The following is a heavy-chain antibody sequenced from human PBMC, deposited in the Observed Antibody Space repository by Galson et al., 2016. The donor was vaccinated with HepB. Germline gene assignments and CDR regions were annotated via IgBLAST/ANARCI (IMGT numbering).Heavy chain of an antibody. CDR1: GFTFSSYS. V-gene: IGHV3-21*01. Sequence: SLRLSCAASGFTFSSYSMNWVRQAPGKGLEWVSSISSSSSYIYYADSVKGRFTISRDNAKNSLYLQMNSLRAEDTAVYYCARDEEDILTGYAFDIWGQGTMVTVSS. D-gene: IGHD3-9*01. J-gene: IGHJ3*02. CDR2: ISSSSSYI. CDR3: ARDEEDILTGYAFDI.